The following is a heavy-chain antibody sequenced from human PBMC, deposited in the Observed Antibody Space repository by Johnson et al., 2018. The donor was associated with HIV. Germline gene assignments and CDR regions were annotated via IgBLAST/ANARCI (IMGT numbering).Heavy chain of an antibody. CDR1: GFTFSSYA. CDR2: ISYDGSNK. Sequence: QVQLVESGGGVVQPGRSLRLSCAASGFTFSSYAMHWVRQAPGKGLEWVAVISYDGSNKYYADSVKGRFTISRDNSKKTLYLQMNSLRAEDTAVYYCVSEGFGELFNDAFDIWGQGTMVTVSS. CDR3: VSEGFGELFNDAFDI. D-gene: IGHD3-10*01. V-gene: IGHV3-30*04. J-gene: IGHJ3*02.